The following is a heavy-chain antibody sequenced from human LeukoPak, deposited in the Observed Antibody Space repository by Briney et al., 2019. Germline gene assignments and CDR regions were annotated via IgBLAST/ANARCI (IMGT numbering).Heavy chain of an antibody. CDR3: ARVAGLSDAFDI. Sequence: ASVKVSCKASGYTVTSYAMHWVRQAPGQRLEWMGWINAGNGNTRYSQKFQGRVTITRDTSASTAYMELSSLRSEDTAVYYCARVAGLSDAFDIWGQGTMVTVSS. D-gene: IGHD2-15*01. CDR1: GYTVTSYA. J-gene: IGHJ3*02. V-gene: IGHV1-3*01. CDR2: INAGNGNT.